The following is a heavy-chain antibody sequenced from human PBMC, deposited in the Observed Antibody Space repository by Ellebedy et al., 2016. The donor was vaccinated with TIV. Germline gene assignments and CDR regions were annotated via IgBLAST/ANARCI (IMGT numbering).Heavy chain of an antibody. V-gene: IGHV1-69*13. D-gene: IGHD3-16*01. J-gene: IGHJ3*02. CDR3: ARSLGDYIWGSYAFDI. CDR2: IIPIFGTA. Sequence: SVKVSXXASGGTFSSYAISWVRQAPGQGLEWMGGIIPIFGTANYAQKFQGRVTITADESTSTAYMELSSLRSEDTAVYYCARSLGDYIWGSYAFDIWGQGTMVTVSS. CDR1: GGTFSSYA.